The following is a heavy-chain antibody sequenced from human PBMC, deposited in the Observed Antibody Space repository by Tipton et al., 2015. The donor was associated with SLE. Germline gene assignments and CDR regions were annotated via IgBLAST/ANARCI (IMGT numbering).Heavy chain of an antibody. CDR2: IYISGST. D-gene: IGHD5-12*01. Sequence: TLSLTCTVSGASISSCYWTWIRQPPGKALEWIGYIYISGSTKYNPSLESRVSMSVDRTKNQFSLNLSSVTAADTAVYYCARPRIAATGYYYMDVWGKGASVTVSS. V-gene: IGHV4-4*08. CDR1: GASISSCY. J-gene: IGHJ6*03. CDR3: ARPRIAATGYYYMDV.